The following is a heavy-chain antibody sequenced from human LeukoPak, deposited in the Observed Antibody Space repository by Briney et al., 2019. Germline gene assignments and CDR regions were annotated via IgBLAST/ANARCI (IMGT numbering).Heavy chain of an antibody. V-gene: IGHV4-30-2*01. CDR3: ARSRSSSWYFNYYGMDV. CDR2: IYHSGST. J-gene: IGHJ6*02. Sequence: SETLSLTCAVSGGSISSGGYSWSWIRQPPGKGLEWIGYIYHSGSTYYNPSLKSRVTISVDRSKNQFSLKLSSVTAADTAVYYCARSRSSSWYFNYYGMDVWGQGTTVTVSS. D-gene: IGHD6-13*01. CDR1: GGSISSGGYS.